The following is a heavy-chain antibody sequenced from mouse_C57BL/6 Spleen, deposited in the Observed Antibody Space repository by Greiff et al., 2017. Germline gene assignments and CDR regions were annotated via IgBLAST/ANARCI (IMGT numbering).Heavy chain of an antibody. CDR3: ARTDYSNYVGFFFDY. CDR1: GFNIKNTY. D-gene: IGHD2-5*01. V-gene: IGHV14-3*01. CDR2: IDPANGTT. Sequence: EVQLQQSVAELVRPGASVKLSCTASGFNIKNTYMHWVKQRPEQGLEWIGKIDPANGTTKYAPKFQGQDTITADTSSNTAYLQLSSLTSEDTAIYYCARTDYSNYVGFFFDYWGQGTTLTVSS. J-gene: IGHJ2*01.